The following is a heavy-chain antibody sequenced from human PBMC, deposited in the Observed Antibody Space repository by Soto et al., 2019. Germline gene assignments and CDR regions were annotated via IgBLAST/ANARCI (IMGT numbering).Heavy chain of an antibody. D-gene: IGHD3-9*01. Sequence: ASVKVSCEVSGYTLTELSMHWVRQAPGKGLEWMGGFDPEDGETIYAQKFQGRVTMTEDTSTDTAYMELSSLRSEDTAVYYCGTRSHILTGYYPYYFDYWGQGTLVTVSS. CDR1: GYTLTELS. CDR2: FDPEDGET. J-gene: IGHJ4*02. V-gene: IGHV1-24*01. CDR3: GTRSHILTGYYPYYFDY.